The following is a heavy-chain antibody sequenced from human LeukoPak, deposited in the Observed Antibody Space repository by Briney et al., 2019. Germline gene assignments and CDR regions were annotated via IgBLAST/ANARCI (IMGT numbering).Heavy chain of an antibody. D-gene: IGHD2-2*01. CDR2: ISYDGSNK. V-gene: IGHV3-30*18. Sequence: GGSLRLACAPSGFTFSSYGMHWVRQAPGKGLEWVAVISYDGSNKYYADSVKGRFTISRDNSKNTLYLQMNSLRAEDTAVYYRAKDQDIVVVPAADGYFDYWGQGTLVTVSS. CDR1: GFTFSSYG. J-gene: IGHJ4*02. CDR3: AKDQDIVVVPAADGYFDY.